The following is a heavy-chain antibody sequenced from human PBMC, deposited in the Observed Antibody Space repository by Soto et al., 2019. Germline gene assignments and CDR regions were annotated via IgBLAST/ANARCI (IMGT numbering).Heavy chain of an antibody. J-gene: IGHJ4*02. D-gene: IGHD6-13*01. Sequence: QITLKESGPPLVKPTQTLTLTCTFSGFSRTTSGVGVGWIRQPPGKALEWLALIYWDDDKRYSPSLKIKLTITKETSKNHVVLTMTNMDPLDTATYYCAHSRPYSNNWFHYWGQGTLVTVSS. CDR1: GFSRTTSGVG. CDR2: IYWDDDK. CDR3: AHSRPYSNNWFHY. V-gene: IGHV2-5*02.